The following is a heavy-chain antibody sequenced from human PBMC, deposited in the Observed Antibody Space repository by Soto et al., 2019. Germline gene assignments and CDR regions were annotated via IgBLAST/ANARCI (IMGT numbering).Heavy chain of an antibody. CDR2: ISSSSSTI. CDR3: ATAYRRSWSRDDAFDI. V-gene: IGHV3-48*01. CDR1: GFTFSSYS. Sequence: WGSLRLSCAASGFTFSSYSMNWVRQAPGKGLEWVSYISSSSSTIYYADSVKGRFTISRDNAKNSLYLQMNSLRAEDTAVYYCATAYRRSWSRDDAFDIWGQGTMVTGSS. J-gene: IGHJ3*02. D-gene: IGHD6-13*01.